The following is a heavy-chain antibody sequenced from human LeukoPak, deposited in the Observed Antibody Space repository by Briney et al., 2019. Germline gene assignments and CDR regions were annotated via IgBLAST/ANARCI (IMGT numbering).Heavy chain of an antibody. CDR2: VSAYNGNT. Sequence: ASVKVSCKASGYTFTSYGISWVRQAPGQGLEWMGWVSAYNGNTNYAQKLQGRVTMTTDTSTSTAYMELRSLRSDDTAVYYCARAAIAVAGTRNAFDIWGQGTMVTVSS. CDR3: ARAAIAVAGTRNAFDI. J-gene: IGHJ3*02. D-gene: IGHD6-19*01. V-gene: IGHV1-18*01. CDR1: GYTFTSYG.